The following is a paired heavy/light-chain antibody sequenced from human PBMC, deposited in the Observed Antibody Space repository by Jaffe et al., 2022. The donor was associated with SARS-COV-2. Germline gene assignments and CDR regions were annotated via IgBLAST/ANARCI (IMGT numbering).Light chain of an antibody. V-gene: IGKV3-20*01. J-gene: IGKJ1*01. CDR3: QLYGMSPWP. CDR2: GTS. CDR1: QSVSSTY. Sequence: EIVLTQSPGTLSLSPGDRATLSCRASQSVSSTYLAWYQQKPGQAPRLLIYGTSTRATGVPDRFSGSGSGTDFTLTISGLEPEDFAVYYCQLYGMSPWPFGLGTKVEIK.
Heavy chain of an antibody. CDR3: ARESPDIVVVPGAMDV. D-gene: IGHD2-2*01. J-gene: IGHJ6*02. CDR1: GGSFSNHA. V-gene: IGHV1-69*18. Sequence: QVQLVQSGAEVKKPGSSVKVSCRASGGSFSNHAISWVRQAPGQGLEWMGNIIPIFGKANYPHTFKGRVTITADESTSTAYMELSSLRFEDTAVYYCARESPDIVVVPGAMDVWGQGTTVTV. CDR2: IIPIFGKA.